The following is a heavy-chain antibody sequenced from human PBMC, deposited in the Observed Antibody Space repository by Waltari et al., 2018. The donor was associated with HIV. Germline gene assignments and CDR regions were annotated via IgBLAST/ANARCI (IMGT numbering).Heavy chain of an antibody. V-gene: IGHV3-53*02. CDR3: ARGSSSGYLYYFDY. CDR2: IYSGGST. D-gene: IGHD3-22*01. CDR1: GFTVSSNY. J-gene: IGHJ4*02. Sequence: EVQLVETGGGLIQPGGSLRLSCAASGFTVSSNYMRWVRQAPGKGLEWVSVIYSGGSTYYADSVKGRFTISRDNSKNTLYLQMNSLRAEDTAVYYCARGSSSGYLYYFDYWGQGTLVTVSS.